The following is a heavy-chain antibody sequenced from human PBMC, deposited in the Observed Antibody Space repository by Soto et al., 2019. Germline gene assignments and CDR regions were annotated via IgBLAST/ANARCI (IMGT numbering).Heavy chain of an antibody. CDR1: GFTFSSYA. CDR2: ISYDGSNK. J-gene: IGHJ4*02. V-gene: IGHV3-30-3*01. D-gene: IGHD1-26*01. CDR3: ARGLYSGSYQGYFDY. Sequence: PGGSLRLSCAASGFTFSSYAMHWVRQAPGKGLEWVAVISYDGSNKYYADSVKGRFTISRDNSKNTLYLQMNSLRAEDTAVYYCARGLYSGSYQGYFDYWGQGTLVTVSS.